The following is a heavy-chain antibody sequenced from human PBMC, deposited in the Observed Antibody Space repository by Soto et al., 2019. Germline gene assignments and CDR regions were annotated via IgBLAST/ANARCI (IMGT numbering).Heavy chain of an antibody. CDR3: ARDRNWASGNWYLDL. V-gene: IGHV3-33*01. J-gene: IGHJ2*01. D-gene: IGHD3-10*01. CDR2: IWYDGSKA. CDR1: GFTFRNYG. Sequence: QVQLVESGGGVVQPGRSLRLSCAASGFTFRNYGMHWVRQAPGTGLEWLAVIWYDGSKALYIDCVKGRFIVSRDNSKNTMPLERNGLRDEDTAVYYCARDRNWASGNWYLDLWGRGTLVSVSS.